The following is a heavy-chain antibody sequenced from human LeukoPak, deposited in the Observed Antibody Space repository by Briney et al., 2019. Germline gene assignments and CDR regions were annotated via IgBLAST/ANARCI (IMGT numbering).Heavy chain of an antibody. V-gene: IGHV6-1*01. D-gene: IGHD5-18*01. CDR2: TYYRSKWYN. CDR3: ARDSTLGSGYSYGRLDY. Sequence: SQTLSLTCAISGDSISSNSAAWNWIRQSPSRGLEWLGRTYYRSKWYNDYGESVKSRITINPDTSKNQFSLQLNSVTPEDTAVYYCARDSTLGSGYSYGRLDYWGQGTLVTVSS. J-gene: IGHJ4*02. CDR1: GDSISSNSAA.